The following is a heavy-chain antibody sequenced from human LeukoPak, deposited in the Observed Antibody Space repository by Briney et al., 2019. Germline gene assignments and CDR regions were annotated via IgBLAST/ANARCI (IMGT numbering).Heavy chain of an antibody. Sequence: GGSLRLSCAASGFTFYNYDMHWVRQAPGKGLEWVSHIGTGTDTHYSGSVRGRFTISRENAKNSLYLHMNSLRAGDTAIYYCAGDRRADYGRNDDAFDIWGQGTMVTV. J-gene: IGHJ3*02. CDR3: AGDRRADYGRNDDAFDI. D-gene: IGHD4-17*01. CDR1: GFTFYNYD. CDR2: IGTGTDT. V-gene: IGHV3-13*01.